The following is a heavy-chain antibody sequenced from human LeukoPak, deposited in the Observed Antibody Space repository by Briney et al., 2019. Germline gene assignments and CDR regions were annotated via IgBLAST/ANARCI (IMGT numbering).Heavy chain of an antibody. D-gene: IGHD6-13*01. J-gene: IGHJ4*02. V-gene: IGHV3-7*01. Sequence: GGSLRLSCAASGXTXXSXXMSWVRQAXXXXXXXXXXXKQDGSEKYYVDSVKGRFTISRDNAKNSLYLQMNSLRAEDTAVYYCARDDGYSSSWPRALDYWGQGTLVTVSS. CDR3: ARDDGYSSSWPRALDY. CDR1: GXTXXSXX. CDR2: XKQDGSEK.